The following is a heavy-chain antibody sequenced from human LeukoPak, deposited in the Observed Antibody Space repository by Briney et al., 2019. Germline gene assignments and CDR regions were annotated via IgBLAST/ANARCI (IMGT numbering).Heavy chain of an antibody. Sequence: GESLKISCKGSGYTFTSHWIAWVRQMPGKGQEWMGILYPGDSDTRYSPSFQGQVTISADKSISTAYLQWSSLKASDTAIYYCARGYRLDSWGQGTLVTVSS. CDR3: ARGYRLDS. CDR2: LYPGDSDT. D-gene: IGHD3-16*02. V-gene: IGHV5-51*01. CDR1: GYTFTSHW. J-gene: IGHJ4*02.